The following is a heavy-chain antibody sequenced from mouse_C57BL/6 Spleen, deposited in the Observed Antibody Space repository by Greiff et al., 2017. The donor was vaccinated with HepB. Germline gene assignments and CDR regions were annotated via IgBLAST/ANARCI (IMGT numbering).Heavy chain of an antibody. D-gene: IGHD2-3*01. CDR2: IYPRSGNT. Sequence: VQLQQSGAELARPGTSVKLSCKASGYTFTSYGISWVKQRTGQGLEWIGEIYPRSGNTYYNEKFKGKATLTADKSSSTAYMELRSLTSEDSAVYFCARSGDGYSLFAYWGQGTLVTVSA. J-gene: IGHJ3*01. V-gene: IGHV1-81*01. CDR1: GYTFTSYG. CDR3: ARSGDGYSLFAY.